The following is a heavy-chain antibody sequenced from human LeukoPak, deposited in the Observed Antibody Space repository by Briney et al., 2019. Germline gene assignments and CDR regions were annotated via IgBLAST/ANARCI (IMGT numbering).Heavy chain of an antibody. V-gene: IGHV1-69*13. D-gene: IGHD6-13*01. CDR1: GYTFTSYG. Sequence: SVKVSCKASGYTFTSYGISWVRQAPGQGLEWMGGIIPIFGTANYAQKFQGRVTITADESTSTAYMELSSLRSEDTAVYYCASVQQRPFDYWGQGTLVTVSS. CDR3: ASVQQRPFDY. J-gene: IGHJ4*02. CDR2: IIPIFGTA.